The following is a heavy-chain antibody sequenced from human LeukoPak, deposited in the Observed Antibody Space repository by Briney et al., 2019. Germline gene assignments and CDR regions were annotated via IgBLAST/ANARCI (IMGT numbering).Heavy chain of an antibody. J-gene: IGHJ5*02. CDR3: ASSRDGYNWGNWFDP. V-gene: IGHV1-69*13. D-gene: IGHD5-24*01. CDR2: IIPIFGTA. CDR1: GGTFISYA. Sequence: ASVKVSCKASGGTFISYAISWVRQAPGQGLEWMGGIIPIFGTANYAQKFQGRVTITADESTSTAYMELSSLRPEDTAVYYCASSRDGYNWGNWFDPWGQGTLVTVSS.